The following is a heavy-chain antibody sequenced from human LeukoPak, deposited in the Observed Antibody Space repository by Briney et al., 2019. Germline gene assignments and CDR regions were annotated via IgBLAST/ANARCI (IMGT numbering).Heavy chain of an antibody. J-gene: IGHJ4*02. CDR3: ARDPSHYYGSGSYYC. CDR2: IKQDGSEK. Sequence: GGSLRLSCAASGFTFSSYWVSWVRQAPGKGLEWVANIKQDGSEKYYVDSVKGRFTISRDNAKNSLYLQMNSLRAEDTAVYYCARDPSHYYGSGSYYCWGQGTLVTVSS. V-gene: IGHV3-7*01. D-gene: IGHD3-10*01. CDR1: GFTFSSYW.